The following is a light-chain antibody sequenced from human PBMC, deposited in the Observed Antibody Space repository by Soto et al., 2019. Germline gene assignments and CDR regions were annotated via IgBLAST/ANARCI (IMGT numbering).Light chain of an antibody. Sequence: DIQMTQSPSTLSASVGDRVTITCRASQSISSWLAWDQQNPGKAPKLLIYDASSLESGVPSRFSGSGSGTEFTLTISSLEPDDFATYFCQQYNSYPWTFGQGTKVEIK. J-gene: IGKJ1*01. CDR3: QQYNSYPWT. CDR2: DAS. V-gene: IGKV1-5*01. CDR1: QSISSW.